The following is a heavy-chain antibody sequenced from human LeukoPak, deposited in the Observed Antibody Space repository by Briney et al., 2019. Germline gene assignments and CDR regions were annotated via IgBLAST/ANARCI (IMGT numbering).Heavy chain of an antibody. CDR3: AREGLWFGELLTAFDI. V-gene: IGHV3-21*01. CDR1: GFTFSSYS. J-gene: IGHJ3*02. Sequence: GESLRLSCAASGFTFSSYSMNWVRQAPGKGLEWVSSISSSSSYIYYADSVKGRFTISRDNAKNTLYLQMNSLRAEDTAVYYCAREGLWFGELLTAFDIWGQGTMVTVSS. D-gene: IGHD3-10*01. CDR2: ISSSSSYI.